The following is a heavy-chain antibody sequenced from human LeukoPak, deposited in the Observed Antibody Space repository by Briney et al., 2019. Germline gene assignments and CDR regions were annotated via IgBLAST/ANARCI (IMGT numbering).Heavy chain of an antibody. J-gene: IGHJ3*02. D-gene: IGHD1-1*01. CDR1: GGTFSSYA. Sequence: ASVRVSCKASGGTFSSYAISWVRQASGQGLEWMGGIIPIFGTANYAQKFQGRVTITADESTSTAYMELSSLRSEDTAVYYCASGTIRAYAFDIWGQGTMVTVSS. V-gene: IGHV1-69*01. CDR2: IIPIFGTA. CDR3: ASGTIRAYAFDI.